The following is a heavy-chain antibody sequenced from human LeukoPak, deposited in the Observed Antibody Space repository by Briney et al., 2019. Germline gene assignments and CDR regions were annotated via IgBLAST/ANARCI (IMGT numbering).Heavy chain of an antibody. Sequence: PGRSLRLSCAASGFTFSSYGMHWVRQAPGKGLEWVAVISYDGSNKYYADSVKGRFTISRDNSKNTLYLQMNSLRAEDTAVYYCAKRYFDWLSFDYWGQGTLVTVSS. V-gene: IGHV3-30*18. CDR2: ISYDGSNK. D-gene: IGHD3-9*01. CDR1: GFTFSSYG. CDR3: AKRYFDWLSFDY. J-gene: IGHJ4*02.